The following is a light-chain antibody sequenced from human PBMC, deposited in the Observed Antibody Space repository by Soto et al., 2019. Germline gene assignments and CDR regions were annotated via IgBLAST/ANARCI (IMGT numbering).Light chain of an antibody. V-gene: IGKV1-12*01. Sequence: DIQMTQSPSSVSASVGDRVTITCRASQVISSRLAWYQQKPGKAPNLLIYAASSLQSGVPSRFSGSGSETDFTLTIGSLQPEDSATYYCQQSNSFPLTFGGGTKVEIK. CDR2: AAS. CDR1: QVISSR. CDR3: QQSNSFPLT. J-gene: IGKJ4*01.